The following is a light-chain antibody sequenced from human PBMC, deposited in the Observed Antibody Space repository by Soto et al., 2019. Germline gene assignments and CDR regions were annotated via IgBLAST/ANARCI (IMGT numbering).Light chain of an antibody. Sequence: QSVLTQPASVSGSPGQSITISCTGTSSDFASYNFVSLYQHYPGKAPKLIIYEVSNRPSGVSNRFSGSKSGNTASLTISGLQAEDEAYYYCSSYTTTSTLIIFGGGTKLTVL. CDR3: SSYTTTSTLII. CDR1: SSDFASYNF. J-gene: IGLJ2*01. CDR2: EVS. V-gene: IGLV2-14*01.